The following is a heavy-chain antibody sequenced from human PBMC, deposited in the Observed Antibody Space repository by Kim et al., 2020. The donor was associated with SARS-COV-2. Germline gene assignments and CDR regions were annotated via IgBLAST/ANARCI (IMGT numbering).Heavy chain of an antibody. D-gene: IGHD2-15*01. Sequence: GGSLRLSCAASGFTFSSYAMHWVRQAPGKGLEWVAVISYDGSNKYYADSVKGRFTISRDNSKNTLYLQMNSLRAEDTAVYYCARGLRYCSGGSCYSGYFIYYYGMDVWGQGTTVTVSS. CDR3: ARGLRYCSGGSCYSGYFIYYYGMDV. CDR2: ISYDGSNK. V-gene: IGHV3-30*04. J-gene: IGHJ6*02. CDR1: GFTFSSYA.